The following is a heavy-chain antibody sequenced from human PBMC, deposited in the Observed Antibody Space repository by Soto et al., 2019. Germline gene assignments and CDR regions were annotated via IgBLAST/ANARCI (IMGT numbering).Heavy chain of an antibody. D-gene: IGHD3-16*02. CDR2: IVVGSGNT. V-gene: IGHV1-58*01. CDR3: AADITERDDYVWGSYRYGMDV. CDR1: GFTFTSSA. J-gene: IGHJ6*02. Sequence: SLQVSCKASGFTFTSSAVQWVRQARGQRLEWIGWIVVGSGNTNYAQKFQERVTITRDMSTSTAYMELSSLRSEDTAVYYCAADITERDDYVWGSYRYGMDVWGQGTTVTVSS.